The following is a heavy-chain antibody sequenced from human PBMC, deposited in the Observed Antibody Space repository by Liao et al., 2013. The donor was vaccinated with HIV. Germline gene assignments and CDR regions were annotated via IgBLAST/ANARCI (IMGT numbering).Heavy chain of an antibody. J-gene: IGHJ5*02. CDR3: ARRVGGDYGFWLDP. Sequence: QVQLQQWGAGLLKPSETLSLTCAVYGGSFSGYYWSWIRQPAGKGLEWIGRIYTSGSTNYNPSLKSRVTISVDTSKNQFSLKLSSVTAADTAVYYCARRVGGDYGFWLDPWGQGTLVTVSS. V-gene: IGHV4-59*10. CDR1: GGSFSGYY. D-gene: IGHD4-17*01. CDR2: IYTSGST.